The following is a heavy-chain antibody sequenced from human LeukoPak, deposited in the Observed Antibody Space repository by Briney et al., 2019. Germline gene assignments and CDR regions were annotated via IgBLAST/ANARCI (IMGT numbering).Heavy chain of an antibody. Sequence: GGSLRLSCAVSWSTVSSNYMTWVRQAPGKGLEWVSLILGETTTTYADSVKGRFTISRDNSKNTLYLQMDRLRADDTAVYYCVRDKGVGPMERFDSWGQGTLVTVSS. CDR1: WSTVSSNY. J-gene: IGHJ4*02. CDR2: ILGETTT. V-gene: IGHV3-53*01. CDR3: VRDKGVGPMERFDS. D-gene: IGHD1-26*01.